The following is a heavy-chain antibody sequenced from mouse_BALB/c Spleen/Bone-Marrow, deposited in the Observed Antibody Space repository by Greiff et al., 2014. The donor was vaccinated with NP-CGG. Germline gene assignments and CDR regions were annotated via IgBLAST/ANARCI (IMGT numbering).Heavy chain of an antibody. J-gene: IGHJ4*01. D-gene: IGHD4-1*02. CDR3: AKLNWVYAMDY. CDR1: GFSLTDYG. Sequence: QVQLKESGPSLVAPSQSLSITCTVSGFSLTDYGVTWIRQPPGKGLEWLGIIWGGGSTFYNSSLRSRLNVSKDNSKSQVFLKMNSLQADDTAMYYCAKLNWVYAMDYWGQGTSVTVSS. CDR2: IWGGGST. V-gene: IGHV2-6-5*01.